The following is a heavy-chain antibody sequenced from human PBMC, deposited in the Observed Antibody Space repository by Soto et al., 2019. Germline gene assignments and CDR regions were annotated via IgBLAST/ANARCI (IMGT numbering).Heavy chain of an antibody. J-gene: IGHJ3*02. CDR1: GFTFSSYA. D-gene: IGHD6-13*01. Sequence: GSLRLSCAASGFTFSSYAMSWVRQAPGKGLEWVALISSSSSYIYYIDSVKGRFTISRDNAKNSLYLHVSSLRAEDTAIYYCVREATNSTWYGAFDIWGQGAMVTVS. V-gene: IGHV3-21*06. CDR2: ISSSSSYI. CDR3: VREATNSTWYGAFDI.